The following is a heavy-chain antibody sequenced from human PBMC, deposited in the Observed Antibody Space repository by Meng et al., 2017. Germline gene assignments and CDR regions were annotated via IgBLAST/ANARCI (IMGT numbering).Heavy chain of an antibody. CDR3: ARERRGYSGYVSGY. D-gene: IGHD5-12*01. CDR2: IYYSGST. V-gene: IGHV4-39*07. J-gene: IGHJ4*02. CDR1: GGSTSSSSYY. Sequence: AETLSLTCTVSGGSTSSSSYYWGWIRQPPGKGLEWIGSIYYSGSTYYNPSLNSRVTISVDTTKNQFSLKKSSVTAADTAVYYCARERRGYSGYVSGYWGQGTLVTVSS.